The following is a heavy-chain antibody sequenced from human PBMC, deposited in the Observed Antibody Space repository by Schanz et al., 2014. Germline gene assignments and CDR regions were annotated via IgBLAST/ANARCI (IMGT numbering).Heavy chain of an antibody. D-gene: IGHD3-10*01. J-gene: IGHJ5*02. V-gene: IGHV3-74*02. CDR3: ARPALWFGDNCFDP. CDR2: IKSDGSST. CDR1: GFSFGNYG. Sequence: EVQLVESGGGLVQPGGSLRLSCEASGFSFGNYGMSWVRQAPGKGLEWVSRIKSDGSSTSYADSVKGRFTISRDNAKNTLYLQMNSLRAEDTAVYYCARPALWFGDNCFDPWGQGTLVTVSS.